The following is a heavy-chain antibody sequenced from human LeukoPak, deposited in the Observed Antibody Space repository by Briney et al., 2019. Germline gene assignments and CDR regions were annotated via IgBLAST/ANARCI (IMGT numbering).Heavy chain of an antibody. J-gene: IGHJ4*02. D-gene: IGHD1-1*01. V-gene: IGHV3-7*03. CDR1: GFTFSGYW. Sequence: PGGSLRLSCAGYGFTFSGYWMSWVRQAPGKGLEWVVNIKEDGSEKNYVDSVKGRFTISRDNAKNSLYLQMNSLRAEDTAVYYCARGANWHVSHWGQGTLVTVSS. CDR2: IKEDGSEK. CDR3: ARGANWHVSH.